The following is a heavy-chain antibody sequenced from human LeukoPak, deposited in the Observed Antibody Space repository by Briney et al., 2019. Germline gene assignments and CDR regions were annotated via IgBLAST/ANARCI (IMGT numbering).Heavy chain of an antibody. CDR1: GFTFSRHW. D-gene: IGHD6-13*01. J-gene: IGHJ4*02. Sequence: SGGSLRLSCAASGFTFSRHWMTWVRQAPGKGLEWVANIDQNGSEKLYVDSVKGRFTISRDNAKNSLYLQMNSLGVEDTALYYCARDQGAAGDYWGQGTLVTVSS. CDR3: ARDQGAAGDY. CDR2: IDQNGSEK. V-gene: IGHV3-7*01.